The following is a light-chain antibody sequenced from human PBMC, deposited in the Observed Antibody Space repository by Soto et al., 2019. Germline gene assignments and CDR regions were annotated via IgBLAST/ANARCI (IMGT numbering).Light chain of an antibody. CDR1: QSVSSY. J-gene: IGKJ1*01. V-gene: IGKV3-11*01. CDR2: DAS. Sequence: IVSTQSTAARSSSRGEGETLAGGASQSVSSYLAWYQQKPGQAPRLLIYDASNRATGIPARFSGSGSGTDFTLTFSSLEPEDFAVYYCQQRSNWPPTFGQGTKVDIK. CDR3: QQRSNWPPT.